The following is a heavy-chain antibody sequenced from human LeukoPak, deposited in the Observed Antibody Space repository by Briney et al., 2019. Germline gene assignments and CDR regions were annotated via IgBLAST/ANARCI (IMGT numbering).Heavy chain of an antibody. V-gene: IGHV4-59*11. D-gene: IGHD2-2*01. Sequence: PSETLSLTCTVSGGSISSHYWSWIRQPPGKGLEWIGYIYYSGSTNYNPSLKSRVTISVDTSKNQFSLKLSPVTAADTDVYYCARDSLEYCSSTSCEESAFDIWGQGTMVTVSS. CDR3: ARDSLEYCSSTSCEESAFDI. CDR1: GGSISSHY. CDR2: IYYSGST. J-gene: IGHJ3*02.